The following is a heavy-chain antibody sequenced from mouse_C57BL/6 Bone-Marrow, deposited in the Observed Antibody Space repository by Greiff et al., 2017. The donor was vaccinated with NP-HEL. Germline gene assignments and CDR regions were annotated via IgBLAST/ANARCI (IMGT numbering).Heavy chain of an antibody. D-gene: IGHD2-3*01. CDR1: GYTFTSYD. Sequence: QVHVKQSGPELVKPGASVKLSCKASGYTFTSYDINWVKQRPGQGLEWIGWIYPRDGSTKYNEKFKGKATLTVDTSSSTAYMELRSLTSEDSAVYFCASIYDGYYGAYWGQGTLVTVSA. CDR2: IYPRDGST. V-gene: IGHV1-85*01. CDR3: ASIYDGYYGAY. J-gene: IGHJ3*01.